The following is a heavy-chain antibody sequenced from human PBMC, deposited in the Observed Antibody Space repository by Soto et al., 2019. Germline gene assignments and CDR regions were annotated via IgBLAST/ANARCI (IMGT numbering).Heavy chain of an antibody. J-gene: IGHJ5*02. Sequence: HLQLQESGPGLVKSSETLSLTCAVSGGSITSSGFWWSWIRQPPGKGLEWIATIYDTGNTFYNPSLRSRVTISADTSKTQFALNLNSVTAADTAVYYCAKRAYGDPFDPWGQGTLVTVSS. D-gene: IGHD4-17*01. CDR2: IYDTGNT. CDR1: GGSITSSGFW. CDR3: AKRAYGDPFDP. V-gene: IGHV4-39*01.